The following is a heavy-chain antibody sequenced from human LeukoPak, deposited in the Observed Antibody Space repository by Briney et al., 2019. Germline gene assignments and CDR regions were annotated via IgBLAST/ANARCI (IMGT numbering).Heavy chain of an antibody. CDR3: ARELGYCSSTGCPLYRY. Sequence: ASVKVSCKASGYTFTDYYMHWVRQAPGQGLEWMGWVSPTTGGTVYAQKFQGRVTMTTDTSISTAYMELSRLRSDDTAVYFCARELGYCSSTGCPLYRYWGQGTLVTVSS. D-gene: IGHD2-2*01. J-gene: IGHJ4*02. CDR1: GYTFTDYY. V-gene: IGHV1-2*02. CDR2: VSPTTGGT.